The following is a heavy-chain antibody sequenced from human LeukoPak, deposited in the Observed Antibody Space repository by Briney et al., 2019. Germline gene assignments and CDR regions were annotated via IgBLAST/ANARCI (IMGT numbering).Heavy chain of an antibody. CDR1: GFTFSSYS. D-gene: IGHD3-22*01. CDR2: ISSSSSYI. V-gene: IGHV3-21*01. Sequence: PGGSLRLSCAASGFTFSSYSMNWVRQAPGKGLEWVSSISSSSSYIYYADSVKGRFTISRDNAKNSLYLQMNSLRAEDTAVYYCAREMGYDSSGFAVFGAFDIWGQGTMVTVSS. CDR3: AREMGYDSSGFAVFGAFDI. J-gene: IGHJ3*02.